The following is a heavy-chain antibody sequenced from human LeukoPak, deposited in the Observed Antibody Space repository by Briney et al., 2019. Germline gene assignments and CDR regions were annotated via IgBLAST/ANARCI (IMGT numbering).Heavy chain of an antibody. D-gene: IGHD3-16*01. CDR3: TRASSRATGYVTWFDP. CDR1: GGSLSSGGYY. Sequence: PSETLFLTCTVSGGSLSSGGYYRTWIRQHPGKGLEWIVYVDYSGSTYYNPTLKSRVTISVDTSKNQFSLRLTSVTAADTAVYYCTRASSRATGYVTWFDPWGQGTLVTVSS. CDR2: VDYSGST. V-gene: IGHV4-31*03. J-gene: IGHJ5*02.